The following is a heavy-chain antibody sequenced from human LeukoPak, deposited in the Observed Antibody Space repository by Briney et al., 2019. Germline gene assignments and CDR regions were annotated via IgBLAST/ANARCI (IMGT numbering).Heavy chain of an antibody. V-gene: IGHV4-4*07. Sequence: SETLSLTCTVPGGSISSYYWSWIRQPAGKGLEWIGRIYTSGSTNYNPSLKSRVTMSVDTSKNQFSLKLSSVTGANTAVYYCARGERWSHWYYYIDVWGKGTTVTVSS. CDR1: GGSISSYY. CDR3: ARGERWSHWYYYIDV. J-gene: IGHJ6*03. D-gene: IGHD4-23*01. CDR2: IYTSGST.